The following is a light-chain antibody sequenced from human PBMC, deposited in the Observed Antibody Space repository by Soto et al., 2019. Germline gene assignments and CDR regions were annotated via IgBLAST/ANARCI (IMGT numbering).Light chain of an antibody. Sequence: DIVLTQSPGTLSLSPGERAALSCRASQSVSSSYLAWYQQKPGQAPRLLIYGASNRATGIPDRFSGSGSGTDFTLTISRLEPEDFAVYYCQQYDNSPLTFGRGTK. J-gene: IGKJ4*01. V-gene: IGKV3-20*01. CDR2: GAS. CDR1: QSVSSSY. CDR3: QQYDNSPLT.